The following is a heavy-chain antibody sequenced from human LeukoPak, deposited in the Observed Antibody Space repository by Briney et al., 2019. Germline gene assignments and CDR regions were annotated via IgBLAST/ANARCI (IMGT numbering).Heavy chain of an antibody. J-gene: IGHJ4*02. Sequence: ASVKVSCKAAGSTFTSYDINWVRQATGQGLEWMGWMNPNSGNTGYAQKFQGRVTMTRNTSISTAYMELSSLRSEDTAVYYCARGRGGPHKNYFDYWGQGTLVTVSS. D-gene: IGHD3-10*01. V-gene: IGHV1-8*01. CDR3: ARGRGGPHKNYFDY. CDR1: GSTFTSYD. CDR2: MNPNSGNT.